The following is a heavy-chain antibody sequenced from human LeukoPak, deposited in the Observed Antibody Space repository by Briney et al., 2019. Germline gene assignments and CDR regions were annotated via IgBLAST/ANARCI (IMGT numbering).Heavy chain of an antibody. CDR2: INHSGST. CDR1: GGSFSGYY. Sequence: PSETLSLTCAVHGGSFSGYYWSWIRQPPGKGLEWIGEINHSGSTNYNPSLKSRVTISVDTSKNQFSLKLSSVTAADTAVYYCARESVQDWFDPWGQGTLVTVSS. CDR3: ARESVQDWFDP. V-gene: IGHV4-34*01. J-gene: IGHJ5*02. D-gene: IGHD1-1*01.